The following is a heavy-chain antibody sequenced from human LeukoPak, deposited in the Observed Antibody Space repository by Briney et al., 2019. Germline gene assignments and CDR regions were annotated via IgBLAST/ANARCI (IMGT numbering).Heavy chain of an antibody. CDR3: ARPARGSSSWYLGAFDI. V-gene: IGHV3-30*04. Sequence: GGSLRLSCAASGFTFSSYAMHWVRQAPGKGLEWVAVISYDGSNKYYADSVKGRFTISRDNSKNTLYLQMNSLRAEDTAVFYCARPARGSSSWYLGAFDIWGQGTMVTVSS. CDR1: GFTFSSYA. J-gene: IGHJ3*02. D-gene: IGHD6-13*01. CDR2: ISYDGSNK.